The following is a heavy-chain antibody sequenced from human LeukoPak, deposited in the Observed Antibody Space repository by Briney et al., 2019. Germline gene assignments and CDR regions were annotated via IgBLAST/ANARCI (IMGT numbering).Heavy chain of an antibody. J-gene: IGHJ6*03. CDR2: INHSGST. CDR3: ARPLWFGSSEGDYYYMDV. D-gene: IGHD3-10*01. Sequence: PSETLSLTCAVYGGSFSGYYWSWIRQPPGKGLEWIGEINHSGSTNYNPSLKSRDTISVDTTKNQFSLKLRSVTAADTAVYYCARPLWFGSSEGDYYYMDVWGKGTTVTVSS. CDR1: GGSFSGYY. V-gene: IGHV4-34*01.